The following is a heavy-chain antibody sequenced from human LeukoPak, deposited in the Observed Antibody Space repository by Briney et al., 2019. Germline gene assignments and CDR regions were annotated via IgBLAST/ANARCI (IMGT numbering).Heavy chain of an antibody. CDR1: GGSISSGSYY. CDR2: IYTSGST. J-gene: IGHJ4*02. Sequence: SEILSLTCTVSGGSISSGSYYWSWIRQPAGKGLEWIGRIYTSGSTNYNPSLKSRVTISVDTSKNQFSLKLSSVTAADTAVYYCARLRYSYGFFDYWGQGTLVTVSS. CDR3: ARLRYSYGFFDY. V-gene: IGHV4-61*02. D-gene: IGHD5-18*01.